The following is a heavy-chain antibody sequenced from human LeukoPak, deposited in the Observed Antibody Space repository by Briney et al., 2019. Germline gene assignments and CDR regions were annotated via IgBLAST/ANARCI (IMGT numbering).Heavy chain of an antibody. V-gene: IGHV3-23*01. CDR3: AKNDGYYPAQYDY. CDR2: ISGSGGST. J-gene: IGHJ4*02. CDR1: GFTFSSYA. D-gene: IGHD3-22*01. Sequence: GGSLRLSCAASGFTFSSYAMSWVRQAPGKGLEWVSAISGSGGSTYYADSVKGRFTISRDNSKNTLSLQMNSLRAEDTAVYYCAKNDGYYPAQYDYWGQGTLVTVSS.